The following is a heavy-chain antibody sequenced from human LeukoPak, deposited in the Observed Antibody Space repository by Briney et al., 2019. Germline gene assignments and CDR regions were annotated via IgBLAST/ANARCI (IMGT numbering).Heavy chain of an antibody. CDR1: GGSISSYY. CDR3: ARGVMVAATVHFDY. V-gene: IGHV4-59*01. Sequence: SETLSLTCTVSGGSISSYYWSWIRQPPGKGLEWIGYIYYSGSTNYNPSLKSRVTISVDTSKNQFSLKLSSVTAADTAVYYCARGVMVAATVHFDYWGQGTLVTVSS. J-gene: IGHJ4*02. D-gene: IGHD2-15*01. CDR2: IYYSGST.